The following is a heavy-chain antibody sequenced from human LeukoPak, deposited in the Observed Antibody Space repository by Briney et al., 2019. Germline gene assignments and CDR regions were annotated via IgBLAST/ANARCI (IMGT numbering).Heavy chain of an antibody. CDR3: ARYSSSWYSTLDY. Sequence: PGGSLRLSCAASGFTFSSYWMHWVRQAPGKGLVWVSRINSDGSSTSYADSVKGRFTISRDNAKNSLYLQMNSLRAEGTAVYYCARYSSSWYSTLDYWGQGTLVTVSS. V-gene: IGHV3-74*01. D-gene: IGHD6-13*01. J-gene: IGHJ4*02. CDR2: INSDGSST. CDR1: GFTFSSYW.